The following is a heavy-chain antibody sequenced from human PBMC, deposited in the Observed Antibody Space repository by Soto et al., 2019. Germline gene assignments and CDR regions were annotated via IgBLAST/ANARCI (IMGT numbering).Heavy chain of an antibody. CDR3: ARDHDEDFGYDLDYFDF. Sequence: EAQLVESGGGLVQPGRSLRLYCAASGFTFDNYAMHLVRQGPGKGLEWVSGINWNSVTFDYADSVKGRFTISRDNAKNSRYLQMDSLRPEDTGFYYCARDHDEDFGYDLDYFDFWDRGTLVTVSS. CDR2: INWNSVTF. CDR1: GFTFDNYA. D-gene: IGHD5-12*01. J-gene: IGHJ4*02. V-gene: IGHV3-9*01.